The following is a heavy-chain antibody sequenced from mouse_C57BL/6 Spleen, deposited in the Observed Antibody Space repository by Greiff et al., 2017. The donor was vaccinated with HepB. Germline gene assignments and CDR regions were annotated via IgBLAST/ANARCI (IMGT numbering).Heavy chain of an antibody. V-gene: IGHV1-72*01. J-gene: IGHJ4*01. CDR1: GYTFTSYW. D-gene: IGHD2-5*01. CDR2: IDPNSGGT. CDR3: ERGYYSKYVSDYYAMDY. Sequence: VQLQQSGAELVKPGASVKLSCKASGYTFTSYWMHWVKQRPGRGLEWIGRIDPNSGGTKYNEKFKSKATLTVDKPSSTAYMQLSSLTSEDSAVYYCERGYYSKYVSDYYAMDYWGQGTSVTVSS.